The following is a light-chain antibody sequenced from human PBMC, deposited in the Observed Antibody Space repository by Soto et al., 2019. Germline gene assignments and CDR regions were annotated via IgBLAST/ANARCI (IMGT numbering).Light chain of an antibody. CDR3: QQYRT. Sequence: DIQMTQSPSTLSASVGDRVTITCRASQSISSWLAWYQQKPGKAPKHLIYKAYSLESGVPSRFSGSGSGTEFTLTISSLQPDDFATYYCQQYRTFGQGTKLEIK. CDR2: KAY. CDR1: QSISSW. V-gene: IGKV1-5*03. J-gene: IGKJ2*02.